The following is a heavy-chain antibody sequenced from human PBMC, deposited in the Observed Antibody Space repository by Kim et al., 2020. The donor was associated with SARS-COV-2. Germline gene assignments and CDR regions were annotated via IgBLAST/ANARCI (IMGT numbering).Heavy chain of an antibody. CDR3: TRQYCSSTSCLNYYYGMDV. V-gene: IGHV3-73*01. D-gene: IGHD2-2*01. Sequence: GGSLRLSCAASGFTFSGSAMHWVRQASGKGLEWVGRIRSKANSYATAYAASVKGRFTISRDDSKNTAYLQMNSLKTQDTAVYYCTRQYCSSTSCLNYYYGMDVWGQGTTVTVSS. J-gene: IGHJ6*02. CDR2: IRSKANSYAT. CDR1: GFTFSGSA.